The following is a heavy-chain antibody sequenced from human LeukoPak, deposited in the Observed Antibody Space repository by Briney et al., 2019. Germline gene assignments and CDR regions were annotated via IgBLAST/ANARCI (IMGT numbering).Heavy chain of an antibody. CDR3: AREYCSGGNCPIDY. D-gene: IGHD2-15*01. Sequence: SETLSLTCTVSGGSISSYYWSWIRQPPGKGLEWIGYIYYSGSTNYNPSLRSRVIISIDTSKNQFSLKLSSVTAADTAVYYCAREYCSGGNCPIDYWGQGTLVTVSS. J-gene: IGHJ4*02. CDR1: GGSISSYY. CDR2: IYYSGST. V-gene: IGHV4-59*01.